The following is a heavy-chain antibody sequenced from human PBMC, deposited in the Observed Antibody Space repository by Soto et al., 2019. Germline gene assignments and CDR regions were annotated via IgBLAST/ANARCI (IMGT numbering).Heavy chain of an antibody. CDR2: IYHSGNT. J-gene: IGHJ6*02. CDR3: ARSPDSSGYYPRRYYYGMDV. CDR1: GGSISSSYW. D-gene: IGHD3-22*01. V-gene: IGHV4-4*02. Sequence: QVQLQESGPGLVKPSGTLSLTCAVSGGSISSSYWWTWVRQPPGKGLEWIGEIYHSGNTNYNPSLKSRVTISVDKSKNQFSLKLTSVTAADTAVYYCARSPDSSGYYPRRYYYGMDVWGQGTTVTVS.